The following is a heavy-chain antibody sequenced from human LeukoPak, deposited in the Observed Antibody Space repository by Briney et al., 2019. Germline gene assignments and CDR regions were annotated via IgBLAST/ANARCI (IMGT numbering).Heavy chain of an antibody. CDR2: INSDGSST. CDR1: GFTFSSYW. J-gene: IGHJ6*03. V-gene: IGHV3-74*01. CDR3: ARATPGYSYGRRYYMDV. Sequence: GGSLRLSCAASGFTFSSYWMHWVRQAPGKGLVWVSRINSDGSSTSYADSVKGRFTISRDNAKNTLYLQMNSLRAEDTAVYYCARATPGYSYGRRYYMDVWGKGTTVTVSS. D-gene: IGHD5-18*01.